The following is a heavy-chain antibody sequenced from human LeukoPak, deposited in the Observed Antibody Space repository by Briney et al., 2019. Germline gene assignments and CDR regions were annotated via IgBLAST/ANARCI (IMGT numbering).Heavy chain of an antibody. CDR1: GFRFNNYA. CDR2: ISMDGIQE. D-gene: IGHD5-18*01. V-gene: IGHV3-30*04. J-gene: IGHJ3*01. CDR3: AREVYSYALDALDL. Sequence: GRSLRLSCAASGFRFNNYAMHWVCQPPGTGLEWVAVISMDGIQEYYADSVKGRFSISRDNSKNTLYLQMNSLRSEDTAVYYCAREVYSYALDALDLWGQGTMVTVSS.